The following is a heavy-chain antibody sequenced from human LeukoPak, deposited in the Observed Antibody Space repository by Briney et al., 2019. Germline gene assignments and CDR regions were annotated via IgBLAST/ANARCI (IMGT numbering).Heavy chain of an antibody. J-gene: IGHJ4*02. CDR3: ARQNYGAAPLRY. D-gene: IGHD4/OR15-4a*01. CDR1: GGSISSGGYY. V-gene: IGHV4-61*02. Sequence: SETLSLTCTVSGGSISSGGYYWSWIRQPAGKGLEWIGRMYTSGNTNYNPSLKSRATISVDTSKNQFSLKLSSVTAADTAVYYCARQNYGAAPLRYWGQGTLVTVSS. CDR2: MYTSGNT.